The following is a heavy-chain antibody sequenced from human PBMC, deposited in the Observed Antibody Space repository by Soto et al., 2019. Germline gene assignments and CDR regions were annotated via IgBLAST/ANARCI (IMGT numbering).Heavy chain of an antibody. Sequence: ALRLSCAASGFPFCSYVMHWVRQAPGKGMEWVAVICYDGSNKYYADSVKGRFTISRDNSKNTLYLQMNSLRAEDTAVYYWARDQEAGYWGQGTLVTVSS. J-gene: IGHJ4*02. CDR1: GFPFCSYV. CDR2: ICYDGSNK. V-gene: IGHV3-33*01. CDR3: ARDQEAGY.